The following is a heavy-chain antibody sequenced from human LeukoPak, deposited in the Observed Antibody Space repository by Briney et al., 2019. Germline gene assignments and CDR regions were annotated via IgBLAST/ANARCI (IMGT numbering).Heavy chain of an antibody. D-gene: IGHD3-16*02. CDR1: GGSFSGYY. CDR3: ARGGRNKYYDYVWGSYLPANQHHPPFDY. Sequence: SETLSLTCAVYGGSFSGYYWSWIRQPPGKGLEWIGEINHSGSTNYNPSLKSRVTISVDTSKNQFSLKLSSVTAADTAVYYCARGGRNKYYDYVWGSYLPANQHHPPFDYWGQGTLVTVSS. CDR2: INHSGST. J-gene: IGHJ4*02. V-gene: IGHV4-34*01.